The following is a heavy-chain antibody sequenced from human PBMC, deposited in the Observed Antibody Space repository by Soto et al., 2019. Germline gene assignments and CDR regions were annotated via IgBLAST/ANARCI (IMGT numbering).Heavy chain of an antibody. V-gene: IGHV3-30*18. CDR1: GFTFSDYG. Sequence: QVQLVESGGGVVQPGGPLRLSCAVSGFTFSDYGMHWVRQAPGKGLEWVAVISPDGINKYYPDSLRGRFNISRDNSKNTLYLQMSSMRGEDSAVYYCVKPSGWYPDYWGQGTHVTVSS. CDR2: ISPDGINK. CDR3: VKPSGWYPDY. D-gene: IGHD6-19*01. J-gene: IGHJ4*02.